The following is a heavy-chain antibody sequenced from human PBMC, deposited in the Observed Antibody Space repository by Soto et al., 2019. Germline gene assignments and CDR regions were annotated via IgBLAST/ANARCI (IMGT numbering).Heavy chain of an antibody. V-gene: IGHV3-30-3*01. CDR1: GFTFSSYA. Sequence: PGGSLRLSCAASGFTFSSYAMHWVRQAPGKGLEWVAVISYDGSNKYYADSVKGRFTISRDNSKNTLYLQMNSLRAEDTAVYYCARDSYLGYSYTPEDYWGQGTLVTVSS. J-gene: IGHJ4*02. D-gene: IGHD5-18*01. CDR3: ARDSYLGYSYTPEDY. CDR2: ISYDGSNK.